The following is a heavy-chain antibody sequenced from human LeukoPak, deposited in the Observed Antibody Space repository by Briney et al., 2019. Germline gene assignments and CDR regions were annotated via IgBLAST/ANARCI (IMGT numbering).Heavy chain of an antibody. CDR1: GFTFSSYG. CDR3: AKSEPFYYATRVPWFDP. J-gene: IGHJ5*02. CDR2: ISYDGSNK. D-gene: IGHD2-2*01. Sequence: QTGGSLRLSCAASGFTFSSYGMHWVRQAPGKGLEWVAVISYDGSNKYYADSVKGRFTISRDNSKNTLCLQMNSLRAEDTAVYYCAKSEPFYYATRVPWFDPWGQGTLVTVSS. V-gene: IGHV3-30*18.